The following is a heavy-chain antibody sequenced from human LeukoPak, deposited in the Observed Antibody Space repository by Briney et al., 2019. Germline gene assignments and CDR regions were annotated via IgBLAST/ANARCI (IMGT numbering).Heavy chain of an antibody. CDR1: GDSVSSKSAA. D-gene: IGHD4-23*01. V-gene: IGHV6-1*01. Sequence: RALSVTCAISGDSVSSKSAAGKWIRRSPSRGLEWLGSKAYRSKSSNDYAISVSSRLTINPNTSKNQFSLDLSSVTPEDTAVYFCARETYYSGNSAESDLGGR. CDR2: KAYRSKSSN. CDR3: ARETYYSGNSAESDL. J-gene: IGHJ2*01.